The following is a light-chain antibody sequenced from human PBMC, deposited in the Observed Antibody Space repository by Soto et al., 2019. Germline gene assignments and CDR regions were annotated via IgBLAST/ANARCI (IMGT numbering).Light chain of an antibody. Sequence: ALTQPASVSGSPGQSITISCTGTSSDIGRYNYVSWFQQHPGKVPKLVIFEVNYRPSGVSDRFSGSRSGNTASLTITGLQAEDEADYYCTSCITANTRCVFGSGTKVTVL. CDR3: TSCITANTRCV. CDR1: SSDIGRYNY. V-gene: IGLV2-14*01. CDR2: EVN. J-gene: IGLJ1*01.